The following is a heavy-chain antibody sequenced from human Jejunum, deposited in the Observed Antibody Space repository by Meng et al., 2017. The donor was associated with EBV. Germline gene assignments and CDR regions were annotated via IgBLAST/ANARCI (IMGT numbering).Heavy chain of an antibody. V-gene: IGHV3-23*04. CDR2: VTASGDTT. CDR1: GFTFSRFT. J-gene: IGHJ4*02. Sequence: EVQLVESGGGLVQPGGSRRFACGASGFTFSRFTMTWVRQAPGKGLEWVSAVTASGDTTSYGASVKGRFTISRDNSKNTVYLQMNSLRAEDTAVYYCAKSATYSGNYRPFESWGQGTLVTVSS. CDR3: AKSATYSGNYRPFES. D-gene: IGHD1-26*01.